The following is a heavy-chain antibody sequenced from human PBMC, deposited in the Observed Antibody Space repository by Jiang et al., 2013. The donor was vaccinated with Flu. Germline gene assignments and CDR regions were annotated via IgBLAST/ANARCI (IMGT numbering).Heavy chain of an antibody. J-gene: IGHJ4*02. V-gene: IGHV4-59*13. CDR3: ARAGSHSNTPFDY. Sequence: APGLVKPSETLSLNCTVSGGSISTYYWSWIRQPPGKGLEWIGFISYSGTANYNPSLKSRGTISVDTSRNQFSLKLSSVTAADAAVYYCARAGSHSNTPFDYWGQGTLVTVSS. CDR2: ISYSGTA. CDR1: GGSISTYY. D-gene: IGHD4-11*01.